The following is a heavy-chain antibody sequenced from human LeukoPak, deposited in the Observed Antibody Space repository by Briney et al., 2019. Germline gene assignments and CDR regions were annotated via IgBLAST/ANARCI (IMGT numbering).Heavy chain of an antibody. CDR3: ARGGAVSKAASAPDY. CDR1: GFSVITSR. Sequence: GGSLRLSCEVSGFSVITSRMSWVRQAPGKGLEWVSVIYDGGTTQYADSVKGRFTISRDNSKNTLYFQMNSLRAEDTAVYYCARGGAVSKAASAPDYWGQGTLVTVSS. D-gene: IGHD4-11*01. V-gene: IGHV3-53*01. CDR2: IYDGGTT. J-gene: IGHJ4*02.